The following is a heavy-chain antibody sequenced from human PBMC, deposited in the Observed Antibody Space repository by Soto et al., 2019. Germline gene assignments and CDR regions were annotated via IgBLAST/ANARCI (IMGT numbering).Heavy chain of an antibody. Sequence: ESGGGVVQPGRSLRLSCAASGFTFSSYAMHWVRQAPGKGLEWVAVISYDGSNKYYADSVKGRFTISRDNSKNTLYLQMNSLRAEDTAVYYCARDRYGESIGSSWYGGMDVWGQGTTVTVSS. D-gene: IGHD6-13*01. J-gene: IGHJ6*02. V-gene: IGHV3-30-3*01. CDR2: ISYDGSNK. CDR3: ARDRYGESIGSSWYGGMDV. CDR1: GFTFSSYA.